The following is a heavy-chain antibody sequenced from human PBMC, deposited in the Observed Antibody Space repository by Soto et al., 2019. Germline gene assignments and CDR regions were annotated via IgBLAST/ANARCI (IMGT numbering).Heavy chain of an antibody. Sequence: ETLSLTCTVSGGSISSYYWSWIRQPPGKGLEWIGYIYYSGSTNYNPSLKSRVTISVDTSKNQFSLKLSSVTAADTAVYYCARDKRGTQQLDYWGQGTLVTVSS. CDR3: ARDKRGTQQLDY. CDR1: GGSISSYY. D-gene: IGHD6-13*01. CDR2: IYYSGST. V-gene: IGHV4-59*01. J-gene: IGHJ4*02.